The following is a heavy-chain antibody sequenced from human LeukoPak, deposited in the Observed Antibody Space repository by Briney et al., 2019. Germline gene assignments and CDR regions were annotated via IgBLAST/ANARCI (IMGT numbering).Heavy chain of an antibody. J-gene: IGHJ4*02. CDR2: INPNSGGT. CDR1: GYTFTGYY. D-gene: IGHD3-22*01. V-gene: IGHV1-2*02. Sequence: ASVKVSCKASGYTFTGYYMHWVRQASGQGLEWMGWINPNSGGTKYEEKFQGRVTMTRDTSISTAYMELSRLRSDDTAVYYCARVYDSSGYYEPSFDYWGQGSLVTVSS. CDR3: ARVYDSSGYYEPSFDY.